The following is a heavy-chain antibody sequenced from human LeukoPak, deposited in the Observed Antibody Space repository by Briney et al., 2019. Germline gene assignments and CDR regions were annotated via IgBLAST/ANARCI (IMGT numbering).Heavy chain of an antibody. D-gene: IGHD6-13*01. J-gene: IGHJ4*02. V-gene: IGHV3-23*01. CDR3: AKDARAAAAPGYFDY. Sequence: GGSLRLSCAASGFTFSSYSINWVRQAPGKGLEWVSAISGSGGSTYYADSVKGRFTISRDNSKNTLYLQMNSLRAEDTAVYYCAKDARAAAAPGYFDYWGQGTLVTVSS. CDR2: ISGSGGST. CDR1: GFTFSSYS.